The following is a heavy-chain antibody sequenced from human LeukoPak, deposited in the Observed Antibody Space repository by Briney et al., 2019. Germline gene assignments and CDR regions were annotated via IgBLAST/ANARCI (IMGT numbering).Heavy chain of an antibody. D-gene: IGHD5-12*01. V-gene: IGHV5-51*01. J-gene: IGHJ4*02. Sequence: HRESLKISCRGSGYTFTIYWIGWVRQIPGKGLEWMGIIYPGDSDTRYSPSFQGQVTISADKSISTAYLQWSSLKASDTAMYFCARGGYSGYGIDYWGQGTLVTVSS. CDR2: IYPGDSDT. CDR3: ARGGYSGYGIDY. CDR1: GYTFTIYW.